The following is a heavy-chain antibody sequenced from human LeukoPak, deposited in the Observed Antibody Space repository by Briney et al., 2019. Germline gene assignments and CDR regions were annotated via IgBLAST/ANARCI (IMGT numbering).Heavy chain of an antibody. CDR2: IYGTRSAT. V-gene: IGHV3-23*01. J-gene: IGHJ4*02. CDR3: AKLNDGSVYSAPDY. CDR1: GFTFSGFA. Sequence: GGSLRLSCAASGFTFSGFAMSWVRQAPGKGLEWVSGIYGTRSATFYADPVKGRFTISRDNSQNTLYLQMSSLETEDTAVYYCAKLNDGSVYSAPDYWGQGTLVTVSS. D-gene: IGHD3-22*01.